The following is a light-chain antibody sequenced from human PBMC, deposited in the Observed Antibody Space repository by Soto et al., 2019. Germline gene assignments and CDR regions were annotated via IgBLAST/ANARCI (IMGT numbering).Light chain of an antibody. Sequence: QSVLTQPASVSGSPGQSITISCTGTSSDVGGYNYVSWYQQHPGKAPKLMIYEVSNRPSGVSIRFSGSKSGNTASLTISGLQAEDEADYYCSSYTGSNSWVFGGGTKLTVL. CDR3: SSYTGSNSWV. J-gene: IGLJ3*02. V-gene: IGLV2-14*01. CDR1: SSDVGGYNY. CDR2: EVS.